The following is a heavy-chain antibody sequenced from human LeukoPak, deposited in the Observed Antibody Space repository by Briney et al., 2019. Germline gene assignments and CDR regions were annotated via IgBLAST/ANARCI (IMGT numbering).Heavy chain of an antibody. CDR2: IYTSGST. V-gene: IGHV4-61*02. Sequence: SAETLSLTCTVSGGSISSGSYYWSWIRQPAGKGLEWIGRIYTSGSTNYNPSLKSRVTISVDTSKNQFSLKLSSVTAADTAVYYCARVRAGAPHDYWGQGTLVTVSS. CDR1: GGSISSGSYY. J-gene: IGHJ4*02. CDR3: ARVRAGAPHDY. D-gene: IGHD4/OR15-4a*01.